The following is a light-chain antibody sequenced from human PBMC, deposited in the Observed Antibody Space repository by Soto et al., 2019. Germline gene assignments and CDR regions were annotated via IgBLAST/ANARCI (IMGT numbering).Light chain of an antibody. V-gene: IGKV4-1*01. CDR3: QHYYTTPLT. CDR1: QTVLYSSNNKNY. Sequence: DIVMTQSPDSLAVSLGERATINCKSSQTVLYSSNNKNYLAWYQQKPGQPPKLLIYWASTRESGVPDRFSGSGSGIDFTLTISSLQAEDVAVYYCQHYYTTPLTFGGGTKVEIK. J-gene: IGKJ4*01. CDR2: WAS.